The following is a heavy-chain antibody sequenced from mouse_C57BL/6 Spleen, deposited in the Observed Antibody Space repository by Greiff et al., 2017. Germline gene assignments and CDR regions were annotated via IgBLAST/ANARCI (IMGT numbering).Heavy chain of an antibody. D-gene: IGHD2-4*01. V-gene: IGHV1-66*01. CDR3: VYDYDGGYYYAMDY. CDR1: GYSFTSYY. J-gene: IGHJ4*01. CDR2: IYPGSGNT. Sequence: QVQLQQSGPELVKPGASVKISCKASGYSFTSYYIHWVKQRPGQGLEWIGWIYPGSGNTKYNEKFKGKATLTADTSSSTDYMQLSSLTSEDSAVYYCVYDYDGGYYYAMDYWGQGTSVTVSS.